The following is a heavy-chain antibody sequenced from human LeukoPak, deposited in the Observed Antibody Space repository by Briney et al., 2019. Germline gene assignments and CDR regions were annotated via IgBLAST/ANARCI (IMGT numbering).Heavy chain of an antibody. CDR2: INSDGSST. J-gene: IGHJ4*02. Sequence: GGSLRLSCAASGFAFSSYWMHWVRQAPGKGLVWVSRINSDGSSTSYADSVKGRFTISRDNAKNTLYLQMNSLRAEDTAVYYCAREVKYDILTGSNWGQGTLVTVSS. CDR3: AREVKYDILTGSN. D-gene: IGHD3-9*01. CDR1: GFAFSSYW. V-gene: IGHV3-74*01.